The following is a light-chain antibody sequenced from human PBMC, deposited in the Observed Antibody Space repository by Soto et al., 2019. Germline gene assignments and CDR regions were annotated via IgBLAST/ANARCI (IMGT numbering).Light chain of an antibody. Sequence: EIQVTQSPASLSASVGDRVSITCWASQGIGSYLVWYQQKPGKAHNLLIYVASTLQSGVPSRFSGSGSGTNFSLTISRLQPEDFATYYCQQSYDTPRTFGQGTKLDIK. J-gene: IGKJ1*01. CDR1: QGIGSY. CDR3: QQSYDTPRT. CDR2: VAS. V-gene: IGKV1-39*01.